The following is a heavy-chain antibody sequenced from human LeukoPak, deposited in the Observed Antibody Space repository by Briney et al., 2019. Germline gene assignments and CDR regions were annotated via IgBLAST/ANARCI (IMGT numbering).Heavy chain of an antibody. CDR2: ISAYNGNT. CDR1: GYTFTSYG. J-gene: IGHJ4*02. CDR3: ANAPQWELLGVPFDY. D-gene: IGHD1-26*01. Sequence: GSVKVSCKASGYTFTSYGISWVRQAPGQGLEWMGWISAYNGNTNYAQKLQGRVTMTTDTSTSTAYMELRSLRSDDTAVYYCANAPQWELLGVPFDYWGQGTLVTVSS. V-gene: IGHV1-18*01.